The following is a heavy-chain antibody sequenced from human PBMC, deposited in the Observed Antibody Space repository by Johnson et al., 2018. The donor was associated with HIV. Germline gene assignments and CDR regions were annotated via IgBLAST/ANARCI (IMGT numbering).Heavy chain of an antibody. V-gene: IGHV3-30*10. CDR1: GFTFRSYA. D-gene: IGHD3/OR15-3a*01. CDR2: ISYDGSNK. J-gene: IGHJ3*02. CDR3: ASARNIWHDFYAFDI. Sequence: QVQLVESGGGVVQPGRSLRISCAASGFTFRSYAMHWVRQAPGKGLEWVAFISYDGSNKYYRDSVKGRFTISRDNSENTLYLKMNSLRAEDTAVFYCASARNIWHDFYAFDIWGQGTMVTVSS.